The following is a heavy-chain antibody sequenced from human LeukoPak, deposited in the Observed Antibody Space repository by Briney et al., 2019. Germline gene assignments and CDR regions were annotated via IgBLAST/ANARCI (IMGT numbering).Heavy chain of an antibody. Sequence: ASVKVSCKASGYTFSGYYIHWVRQAPGQGLECMGCINPNTGGTNFAQNFQGRVTMTTVTSISTAYMELSRLRSDDTAVYYCARVVDILTGHDTALDYWGQGTLVTVSS. D-gene: IGHD3-9*01. CDR3: ARVVDILTGHDTALDY. V-gene: IGHV1-2*02. CDR2: INPNTGGT. CDR1: GYTFSGYY. J-gene: IGHJ4*02.